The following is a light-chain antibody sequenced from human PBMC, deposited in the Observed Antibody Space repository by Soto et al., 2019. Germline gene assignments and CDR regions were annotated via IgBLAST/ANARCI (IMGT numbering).Light chain of an antibody. J-gene: IGKJ4*01. CDR3: LQDHNYPLT. V-gene: IGKV1-6*02. CDR1: QGIGND. CDR2: AAA. Sequence: AIQMAQSPSSLSASVGDRVTITCRASQGIGNDVGWFQQKPAKAPKLLIYAAATLQSGVPSRFSGSRSGTDFTLTISSLQPEDLATYYCLQDHNYPLTFGGGTKVEIK.